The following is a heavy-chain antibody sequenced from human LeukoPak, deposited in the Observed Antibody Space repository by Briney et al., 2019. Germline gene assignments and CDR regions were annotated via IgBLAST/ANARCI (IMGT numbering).Heavy chain of an antibody. CDR3: AKGYCSGTSCYTGIY. V-gene: IGHV3-30-3*01. CDR1: GFTFSSYA. D-gene: IGHD2-2*02. Sequence: GGSLRLSCAASGFTFSSYAMHWVRQAPGKGLEWVAVISYDGSNKYYADSVKGRFTISRDNSKNTLYLQMNSLRTEDTAMYYCAKGYCSGTSCYTGIYWGQGTLVTVSS. J-gene: IGHJ4*02. CDR2: ISYDGSNK.